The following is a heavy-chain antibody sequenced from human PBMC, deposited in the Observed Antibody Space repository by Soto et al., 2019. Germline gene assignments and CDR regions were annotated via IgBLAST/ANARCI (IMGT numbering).Heavy chain of an antibody. CDR3: ARESIAAAGTVYYYYYGMDV. Sequence: ASVKVSCKASGYTFTSYGISWVRQAPGQGLEWMGWISAYNGNTNYAQELQDRVTMTTDTSTSTAYMELRSLRSDDTAVYYCARESIAAAGTVYYYYYGMDVWGQGTTVTVSS. D-gene: IGHD6-13*01. J-gene: IGHJ6*02. CDR2: ISAYNGNT. CDR1: GYTFTSYG. V-gene: IGHV1-18*04.